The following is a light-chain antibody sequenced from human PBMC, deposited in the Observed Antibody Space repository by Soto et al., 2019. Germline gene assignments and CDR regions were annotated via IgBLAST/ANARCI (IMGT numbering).Light chain of an antibody. J-gene: IGLJ1*01. CDR3: AAWDDRLNGYV. Sequence: QSVLTQPPSATGTPGQRVTISCSGTISNIGSNSVNWYQQLPGTAPGLLIYSNNQRASGVSGRFSGSKSGTSASLAISGLRSEDESDYYCAAWDDRLNGYVFGTGTKVTVL. CDR1: ISNIGSNS. CDR2: SNN. V-gene: IGLV1-44*01.